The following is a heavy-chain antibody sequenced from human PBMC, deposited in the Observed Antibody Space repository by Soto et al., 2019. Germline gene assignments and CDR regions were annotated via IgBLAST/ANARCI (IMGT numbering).Heavy chain of an antibody. Sequence: SETLSLTCSVSGGSISTYYWSWIRQPPGKGLEWIGYIFYSGSTNYNPSLRSRVTISLDTSKKQFSLKLSSVTAADTAVYYCARVPQQLAFLRSDWYFDLWGRGTLVT. D-gene: IGHD6-13*01. CDR3: ARVPQQLAFLRSDWYFDL. J-gene: IGHJ2*01. V-gene: IGHV4-59*01. CDR2: IFYSGST. CDR1: GGSISTYY.